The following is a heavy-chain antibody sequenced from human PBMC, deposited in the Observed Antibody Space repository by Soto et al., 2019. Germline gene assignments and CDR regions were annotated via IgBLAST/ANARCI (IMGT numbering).Heavy chain of an antibody. CDR3: AKASLGGWYVNY. J-gene: IGHJ4*02. Sequence: QVQLVESGGGVVQPGRSLRLSCAASGFTFSSYGMHWVRQAPGKGLEWVAVISYDGSNKYYADSVKGRFTISRDNSKNTLYLQMNSLRAEDGAVYFCAKASLGGWYVNYWGQGTLVTVSS. CDR2: ISYDGSNK. V-gene: IGHV3-30*18. CDR1: GFTFSSYG. D-gene: IGHD6-19*01.